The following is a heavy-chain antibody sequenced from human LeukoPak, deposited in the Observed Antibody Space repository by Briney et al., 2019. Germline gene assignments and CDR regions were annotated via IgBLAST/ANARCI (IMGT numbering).Heavy chain of an antibody. D-gene: IGHD2-21*01. Sequence: ASVKVSCKASGYTFTGYHMHWVRQAPGQGLEWMGWINPNNGGTNYAQKFQGRVTTTRDTSISTAYMEVSRLRSDDTAIYYCARHVAASVWFDPWGQGTLVTVSS. CDR2: INPNNGGT. CDR1: GYTFTGYH. J-gene: IGHJ5*02. CDR3: ARHVAASVWFDP. V-gene: IGHV1-2*02.